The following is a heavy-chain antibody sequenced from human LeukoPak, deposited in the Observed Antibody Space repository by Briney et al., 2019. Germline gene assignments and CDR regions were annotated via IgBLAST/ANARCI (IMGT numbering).Heavy chain of an antibody. CDR2: IWYDGRNK. J-gene: IGHJ4*02. CDR3: AKDSKGPFIAVAGTGPYYFDY. CDR1: GFTFSSYG. Sequence: GGSLRLSCAASGFTFSSYGMHWVRQAPGKGLEWVAVIWYDGRNKHYADSVKGRFTISRDNSKNTLYLQMNSLRAEDTAVYYCAKDSKGPFIAVAGTGPYYFDYWGQGTLVTVSS. V-gene: IGHV3-33*06. D-gene: IGHD6-19*01.